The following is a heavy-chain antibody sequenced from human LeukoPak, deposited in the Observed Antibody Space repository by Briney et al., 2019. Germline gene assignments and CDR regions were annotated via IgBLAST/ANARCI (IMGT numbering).Heavy chain of an antibody. J-gene: IGHJ1*01. D-gene: IGHD3-10*01. Sequence: SETLSLTCTVSGGSISGYYWSWIRQPPGKGLEWSGFFYYSGSTKYNPSLKSRVTISVDTSKNQFSLKLTSVTAADTAVYYCARYGSGSYSDDHFQHWGQGTLVTVSS. CDR1: GGSISGYY. CDR2: FYYSGST. CDR3: ARYGSGSYSDDHFQH. V-gene: IGHV4-59*08.